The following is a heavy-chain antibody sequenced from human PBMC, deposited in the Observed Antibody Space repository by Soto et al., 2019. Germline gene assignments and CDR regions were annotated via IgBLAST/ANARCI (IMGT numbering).Heavy chain of an antibody. CDR1: GFTFSDYY. Sequence: GGSLRLSCAASGFTFSDYYMSWIRQAPGKGLEWVSYISSSSSYTNYADSVKGRFTISRDNAKNSLYLQMNSLRAEDTAVYYCASYGDYEVGVLDYWGQGTLVTVSS. CDR2: ISSSSSYT. J-gene: IGHJ4*02. V-gene: IGHV3-11*06. D-gene: IGHD4-17*01. CDR3: ASYGDYEVGVLDY.